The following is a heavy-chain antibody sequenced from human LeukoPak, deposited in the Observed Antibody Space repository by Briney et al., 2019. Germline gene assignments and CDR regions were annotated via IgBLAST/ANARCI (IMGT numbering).Heavy chain of an antibody. J-gene: IGHJ3*02. V-gene: IGHV3-30-3*01. D-gene: IGHD2-21*02. Sequence: GGSLRLSCAASGFTFSSYVMHWVRQAPGKGLEWVAVISYDGSNKYYADSVKGRLTISRDNSKNTLYLQMNSLRAEDTAVYYCASGGDTDAFDIWGQGTMVTVSS. CDR1: GFTFSSYV. CDR2: ISYDGSNK. CDR3: ASGGDTDAFDI.